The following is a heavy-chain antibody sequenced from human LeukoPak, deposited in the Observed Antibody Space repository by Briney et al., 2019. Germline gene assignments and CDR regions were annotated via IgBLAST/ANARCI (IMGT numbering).Heavy chain of an antibody. D-gene: IGHD5-24*01. CDR1: GGSISIYY. Sequence: SETLSLTCTVSGGSISIYYLSWIRQPPGKGLEWIGYIYYSGSTNYNPSLKSRVTISVDTSKNQFSLKLSSVTAADTAVYYCARVRRDGYNYFDYWGQGTLVTVSS. J-gene: IGHJ4*02. V-gene: IGHV4-59*01. CDR2: IYYSGST. CDR3: ARVRRDGYNYFDY.